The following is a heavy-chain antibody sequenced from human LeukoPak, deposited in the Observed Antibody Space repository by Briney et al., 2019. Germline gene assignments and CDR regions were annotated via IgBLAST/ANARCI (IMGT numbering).Heavy chain of an antibody. CDR3: AKDDYYYGSGSPEGNYYYYYGMVV. V-gene: IGHV3-9*01. J-gene: IGHJ6*02. CDR2: ISWNSGSI. Sequence: GGSLRLSCAASGFTFDDYAMHWVRQAPGKGLEWVSGISWNSGSIGYADSVKGRFTISRDNAKNSLYLQMNSLRAEDTALYYCAKDDYYYGSGSPEGNYYYYYGMVVWGQGTTVTVSS. D-gene: IGHD3-10*01. CDR1: GFTFDDYA.